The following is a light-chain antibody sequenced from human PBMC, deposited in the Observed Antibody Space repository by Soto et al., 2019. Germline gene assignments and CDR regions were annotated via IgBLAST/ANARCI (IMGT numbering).Light chain of an antibody. J-gene: IGLJ2*01. V-gene: IGLV2-14*03. CDR2: GVS. CDR1: GSDVGAYNH. Sequence: QSALTQPASVSGSPGQSITISCTGTGSDVGAYNHVSWYQQHPGKAPKLMTYGVSSRPSGVSNRFSGSKSDNTASLTISGLPAEDEADYYCSSHTSSSSHVIFGGGTKLTVL. CDR3: SSHTSSSSHVI.